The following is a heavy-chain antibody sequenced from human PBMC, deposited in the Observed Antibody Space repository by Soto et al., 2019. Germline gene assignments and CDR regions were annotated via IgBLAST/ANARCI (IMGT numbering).Heavy chain of an antibody. CDR3: AKLLPARYKDYYYGMDV. Sequence: GGSLRLSCAASGFTFSSYAMSWVRQAPGKGLEWVSAISGSGGSTYYADSVEGRFTISRDNSKNTLYLQMNSLRAEDTAVYYCAKLLPARYKDYYYGMDVWGQGTTVTVSS. D-gene: IGHD2-2*02. V-gene: IGHV3-23*01. CDR2: ISGSGGST. J-gene: IGHJ6*02. CDR1: GFTFSSYA.